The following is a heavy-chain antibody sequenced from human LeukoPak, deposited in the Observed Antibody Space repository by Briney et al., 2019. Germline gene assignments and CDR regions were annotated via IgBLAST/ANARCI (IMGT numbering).Heavy chain of an antibody. J-gene: IGHJ4*02. CDR1: GFSFSGSA. V-gene: IGHV3-73*01. CDR2: IRSKANTYAT. Sequence: GGSLRLSCAASGFSFSGSAIHWVRQASGKGLEWIGRIRSKANTYATSYAASVKGRFTISRDDSKSTAYLQMNSLKIEDTAVYYCTRPPPPGTDTVDSWGQGTLVTVSS. CDR3: TRPPPPGTDTVDS.